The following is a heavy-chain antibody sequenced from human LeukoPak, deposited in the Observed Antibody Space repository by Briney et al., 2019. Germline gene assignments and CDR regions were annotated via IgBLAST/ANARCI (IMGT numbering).Heavy chain of an antibody. V-gene: IGHV1-24*01. CDR3: ATEVRRELLR. CDR2: FDPEDGET. D-gene: IGHD1-26*01. J-gene: IGHJ4*02. CDR1: GYTLTELS. Sequence: GASVKVSCKVSGYTLTELSMHGVRQAPRKGLEWMGGFDPEDGETIYAQKFQGRVTMTEDTSTDTAYMELSSLRSEGTAVYYWATEVRRELLRWGQGTLVTVSS.